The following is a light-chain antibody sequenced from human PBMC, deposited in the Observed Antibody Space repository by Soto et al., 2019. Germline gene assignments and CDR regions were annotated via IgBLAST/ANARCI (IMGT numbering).Light chain of an antibody. J-gene: IGLJ1*01. CDR1: SSDVGSYNR. V-gene: IGLV2-18*01. Sequence: QSALTQPPSVSGSPGQSVTISCTGTSSDVGSYNRLSWYQQPPGTAPKLIMYEVNTRPSGVPDRFSGSKSGSTASLTISGLQAEDEADYYCSLYISGSTYVFGTGTKVNVL. CDR2: EVN. CDR3: SLYISGSTYV.